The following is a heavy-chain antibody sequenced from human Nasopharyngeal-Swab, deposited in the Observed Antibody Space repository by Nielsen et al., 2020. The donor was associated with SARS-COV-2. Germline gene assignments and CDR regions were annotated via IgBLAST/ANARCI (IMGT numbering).Heavy chain of an antibody. V-gene: IGHV3-49*04. CDR1: GFTFGDYA. Sequence: GGSLRLSCTASGFTFGDYAMSWVRQAPGKGLEWVGFIRSKAYGGTTEYAASVKGRFTISRDDSKSIAYLQMNSLKTEDNAVYYCTGREIVVVTTGAFDIWGQGTTVTVSS. CDR3: TGREIVVVTTGAFDI. CDR2: IRSKAYGGTT. D-gene: IGHD3-22*01. J-gene: IGHJ3*02.